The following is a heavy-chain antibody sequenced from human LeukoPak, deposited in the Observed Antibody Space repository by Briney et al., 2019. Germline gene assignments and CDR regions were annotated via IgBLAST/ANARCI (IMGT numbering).Heavy chain of an antibody. D-gene: IGHD6-19*01. CDR2: ITYDGSNK. CDR1: GFTFSSYG. V-gene: IGHV3-30*18. CDR3: ANWDASHSSGWYDY. Sequence: GGSLRLSCAASGFTFSSYGMHRVRQAPGKGLEWVAVITYDGSNKYYADSVKGRFTISRDNSKNTLYLQMNSLRAEDAAVYYCANWDASHSSGWYDYRGQGTLVTVSS. J-gene: IGHJ4*02.